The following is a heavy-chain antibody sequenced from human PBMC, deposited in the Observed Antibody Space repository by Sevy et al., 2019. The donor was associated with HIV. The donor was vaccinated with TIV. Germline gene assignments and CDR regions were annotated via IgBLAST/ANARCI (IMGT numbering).Heavy chain of an antibody. CDR1: GFTFSSSA. CDR2: ISGGGGGT. V-gene: IGHV3-23*01. Sequence: GGSLRLSCAASGFTFSSSAMTWVRQAPGKGLEGKGLEWVSTISGGGGGTYYADSVRGRFTISRDNSKNTLYLQVNSLRVEDTAVYYCAKHYIHDIADGWYFDLWGRGTLVTVSS. CDR3: AKHYIHDIADGWYFDL. J-gene: IGHJ2*01. D-gene: IGHD6-13*01.